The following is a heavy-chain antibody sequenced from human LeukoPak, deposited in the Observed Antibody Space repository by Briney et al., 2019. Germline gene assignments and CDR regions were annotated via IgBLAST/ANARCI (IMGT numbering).Heavy chain of an antibody. J-gene: IGHJ4*02. CDR3: ARVNTEGSADY. D-gene: IGHD6-19*01. CDR2: IYYSGTA. CDR1: GGSISSYY. V-gene: IGHV4-59*01. Sequence: SETLSLTCSVSGGSISSYYWSWIRQPPGKGLEWIGFIYYSGTANYNPSLKSRVTISVDTSKNQFSLKLTSVTAADTAVYYCARVNTEGSADYWGQGTLVTVSS.